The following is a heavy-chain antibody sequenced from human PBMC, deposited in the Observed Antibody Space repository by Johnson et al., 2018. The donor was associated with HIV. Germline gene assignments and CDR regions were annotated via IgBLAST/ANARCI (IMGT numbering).Heavy chain of an antibody. CDR1: DFTVSSNY. Sequence: VQLVESGGGVVQPGRSLRLSCAASDFTVSSNYMSWVRQAPGKGLEWVAVISYDGSNKYYADSVKGRFTISRDNSKNTLYLQMNSLRAEDTAVYYCAKEFMITFGGVIEYDAFDIWGQGTMVTVSS. J-gene: IGHJ3*02. D-gene: IGHD3-16*02. CDR3: AKEFMITFGGVIEYDAFDI. CDR2: ISYDGSNK. V-gene: IGHV3-30*18.